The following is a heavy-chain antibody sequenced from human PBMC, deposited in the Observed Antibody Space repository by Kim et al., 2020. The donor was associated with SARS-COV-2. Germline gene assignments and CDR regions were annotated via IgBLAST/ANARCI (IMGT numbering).Heavy chain of an antibody. D-gene: IGHD6-6*01. CDR3: ARCRDSSDDILFHH. Sequence: DHVKGSFPISRDAARNSLYLQMNTLRAEDTAVYYCARCRDSSDDILFHHWGQGTLVTVSS. J-gene: IGHJ4*02. V-gene: IGHV3-7*01.